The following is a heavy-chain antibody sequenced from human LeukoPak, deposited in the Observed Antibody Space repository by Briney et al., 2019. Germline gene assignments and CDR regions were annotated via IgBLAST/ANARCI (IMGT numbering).Heavy chain of an antibody. Sequence: SETLYLTCTVSGGSVSSGSYYWSWIRQPPGKGLEWIGYIYYSGSTNYNPSLKSRVTISVDTSKNQFSLKLSSVTAADTAVCYCARERVLGDTAMLDAFDIWGQGTMVTVSS. V-gene: IGHV4-61*01. CDR1: GGSVSSGSYY. CDR3: ARERVLGDTAMLDAFDI. J-gene: IGHJ3*02. D-gene: IGHD5-18*01. CDR2: IYYSGST.